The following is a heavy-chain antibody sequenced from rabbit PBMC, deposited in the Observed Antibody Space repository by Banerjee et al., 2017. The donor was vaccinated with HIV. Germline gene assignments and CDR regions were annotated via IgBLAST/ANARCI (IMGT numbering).Heavy chain of an antibody. V-gene: IGHV1S45*01. J-gene: IGHJ4*01. CDR3: ARAGYGDVSYGTGFGL. CDR2: IYTGSGDIT. Sequence: QEQLEESGGDLVKPEGSLTLTCTASGFSFSSSYWTCWVRQAPGKGLEWIACIYTGSGDITYYATWAKGRFTISKTSSTTVTLQLTSLTAADTATYFCARAGYGDVSYGTGFGLWGPGTLVTVS. D-gene: IGHD6-1*01. CDR1: GFSFSSSYW.